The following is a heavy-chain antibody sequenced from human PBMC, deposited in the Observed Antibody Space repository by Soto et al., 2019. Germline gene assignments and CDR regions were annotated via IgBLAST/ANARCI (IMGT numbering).Heavy chain of an antibody. CDR2: IIPVFGTP. CDR1: GGSLSNFG. Sequence: QVQLVQSGAEVKKPGSSVKVSCTASGGSLSNFGISWVRQAPGQGLEWMGAIIPVFGTPNYAQKFQDRVTTNADESTTTVDMEVRSQTSEDTAVYYCARGDATKIVVTTYYAMDVWGQGTTVTVSS. D-gene: IGHD3-22*01. J-gene: IGHJ6*02. V-gene: IGHV1-69*12. CDR3: ARGDATKIVVTTYYAMDV.